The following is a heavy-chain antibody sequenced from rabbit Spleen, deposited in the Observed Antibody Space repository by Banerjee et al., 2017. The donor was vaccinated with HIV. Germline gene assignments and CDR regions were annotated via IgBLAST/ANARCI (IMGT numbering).Heavy chain of an antibody. CDR3: ARYSGTSFSSYGMDL. D-gene: IGHD8-1*01. Sequence: QSLEESGGDLVKPGASLTLTCTASGFSFTYSDYMCWVRQPPGKGPEWIACIAAGVSFTTYYATWAKGRFTISKTSSTTVTLQMTSLTAADTATYFCARYSGTSFSSYGMDLWGQGTLVTVS. V-gene: IGHV1S40*01. J-gene: IGHJ6*01. CDR1: GFSFTYSDY. CDR2: IAAGVSFTT.